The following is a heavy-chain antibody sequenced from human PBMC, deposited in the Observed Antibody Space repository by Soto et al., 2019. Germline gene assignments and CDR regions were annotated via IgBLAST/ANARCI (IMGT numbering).Heavy chain of an antibody. CDR2: ISAYNGNT. V-gene: IGHV1-18*01. D-gene: IGHD6-19*01. J-gene: IGHJ5*02. CDR3: AAVPTASYSSGWYLTPKFDP. CDR1: GYTFTSYG. Sequence: QVQLVQSGAEVKKPGASVKVSCKASGYTFTSYGISWVRQAPGQGLEWMGWISAYNGNTNYAQKLQGRVTMTTDTSTSTAYMELRSLRSDDTAVYYCAAVPTASYSSGWYLTPKFDPWGQGTLVTVSS.